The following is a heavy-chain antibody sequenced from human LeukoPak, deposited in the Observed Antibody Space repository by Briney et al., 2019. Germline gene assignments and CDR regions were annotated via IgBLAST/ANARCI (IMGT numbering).Heavy chain of an antibody. D-gene: IGHD2/OR15-2a*01. V-gene: IGHV1-18*01. J-gene: IGHJ4*02. CDR1: GYTFNNFG. Sequence: ASVKVSCKASGYTFNNFGISWVRQAPGQGLEWMGWISGHNANTKCAQKFQGRVTMTTDTSMSTAYMELRSLGSDDTAVYYCGREFCNSVSCFHPDYWGQGTLVTVSS. CDR2: ISGHNANT. CDR3: GREFCNSVSCFHPDY.